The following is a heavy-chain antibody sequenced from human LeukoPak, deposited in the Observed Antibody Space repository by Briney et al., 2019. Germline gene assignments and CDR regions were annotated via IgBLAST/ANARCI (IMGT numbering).Heavy chain of an antibody. D-gene: IGHD6-13*01. V-gene: IGHV3-30*18. J-gene: IGHJ4*02. CDR1: GIPFSTYG. CDR3: AKATGSSWYYFDD. Sequence: GGSLRLFCADSGIPFSTYGIHWVRQVPGKGLEWVAVISHDGSNYYYADSVKGRFTISRDNSKNTLYLQMNSLRSEDTAVYYCAKATGSSWYYFDDWGLGTLVTVSS. CDR2: ISHDGSNY.